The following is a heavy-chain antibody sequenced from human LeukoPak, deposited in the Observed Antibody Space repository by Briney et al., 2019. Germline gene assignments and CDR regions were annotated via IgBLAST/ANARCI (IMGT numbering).Heavy chain of an antibody. CDR3: TTDILYGGASFDP. CDR1: GFTFSNAW. J-gene: IGHJ5*02. V-gene: IGHV3-15*04. D-gene: IGHD3-10*01. Sequence: PGGSLRLSCAASGFTFSNAWMNWVHQTPGKGLEWVGRIESKTDGGTTDYAAPVKGRFTISRVDSKNTLYLQMNSLKTEDTAVYYCTTDILYGGASFDPWGQGTLVTVSS. CDR2: IESKTDGGTT.